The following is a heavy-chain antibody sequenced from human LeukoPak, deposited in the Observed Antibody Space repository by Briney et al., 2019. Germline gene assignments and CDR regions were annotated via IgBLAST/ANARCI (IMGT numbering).Heavy chain of an antibody. CDR2: INHGGGT. Sequence: SETLSLTCAVYGGSFSGYYWSWIRQPPGKGLEWIGEINHGGGTNYNPSLKSRVTISVDTSKNQFSLKLSSVTAADTAVYYCARSRPLYCSSTSCSLGVIDYWGQGTLVTVSS. CDR3: ARSRPLYCSSTSCSLGVIDY. V-gene: IGHV4-34*01. CDR1: GGSFSGYY. D-gene: IGHD2-2*01. J-gene: IGHJ4*02.